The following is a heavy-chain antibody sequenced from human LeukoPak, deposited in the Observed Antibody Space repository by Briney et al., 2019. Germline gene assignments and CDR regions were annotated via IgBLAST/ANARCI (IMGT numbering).Heavy chain of an antibody. D-gene: IGHD6-13*01. CDR2: IYTSGST. Sequence: SETLSLTCTVSGGSISSYYWSWIRQPAGKGLEWIGRIYTSGSTNYNPSLKGRVTMSVDTSKNQFSLKLSSVTAADTAVYYCAREEGSIAAAGIDYWGQGTLVTVSS. CDR3: AREEGSIAAAGIDY. CDR1: GGSISSYY. J-gene: IGHJ4*02. V-gene: IGHV4-4*07.